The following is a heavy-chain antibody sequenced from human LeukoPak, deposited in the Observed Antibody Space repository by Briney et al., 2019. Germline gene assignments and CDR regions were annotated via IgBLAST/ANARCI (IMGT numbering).Heavy chain of an antibody. Sequence: GGSLRLSCEVSRFIFSNYGMHWVRQAPGKGLEWVALIWYDGRTKFHADSVRGRFTISRDNSANTLYLQMSSLRVEDTAVYYCAREWGRIAVAGGPGYWGQGALVTVSS. CDR2: IWYDGRTK. CDR1: RFIFSNYG. D-gene: IGHD6-19*01. V-gene: IGHV3-33*01. J-gene: IGHJ4*02. CDR3: AREWGRIAVAGGPGY.